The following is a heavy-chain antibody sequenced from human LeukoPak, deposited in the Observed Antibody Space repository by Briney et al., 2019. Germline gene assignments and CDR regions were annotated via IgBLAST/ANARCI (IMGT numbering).Heavy chain of an antibody. V-gene: IGHV3-53*01. CDR2: IYSGGST. CDR1: GFTVSSNY. CDR3: AKRADFWSGYSSGYYFDY. Sequence: GGSLRLSCAASGFTVSSNYMSWVRQAPGKGLEWVSVIYSGGSTYYADSVKGRFTISRDNSKNTLYLQMNSLRAEDTAVYYCAKRADFWSGYSSGYYFDYWGQGTLVTVSS. J-gene: IGHJ4*02. D-gene: IGHD3-3*01.